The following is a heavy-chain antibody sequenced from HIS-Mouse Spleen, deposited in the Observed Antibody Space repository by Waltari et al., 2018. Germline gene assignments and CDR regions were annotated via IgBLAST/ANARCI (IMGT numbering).Heavy chain of an antibody. CDR2: IYTSGST. Sequence: QVQLQESGPGLVKPSETLSLTCTVSGGSISSYYWSWIRQPAGKGLEWIGRIYTSGSTNHNPSLQSRVTMSVDTSKNQFSLQLSSVTAADTAVYYCARDFHDFWSGYYGGDKKHDAFDIWGQGTMVTVSS. D-gene: IGHD3-3*01. CDR1: GGSISSYY. V-gene: IGHV4-4*07. J-gene: IGHJ3*02. CDR3: ARDFHDFWSGYYGGDKKHDAFDI.